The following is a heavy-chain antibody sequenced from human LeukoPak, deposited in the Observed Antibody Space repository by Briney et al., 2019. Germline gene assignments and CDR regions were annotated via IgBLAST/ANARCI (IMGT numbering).Heavy chain of an antibody. CDR2: IKQDGNDK. CDR1: GFTFSDKW. D-gene: IGHD4-17*01. Sequence: GGSLRLSCAASGFTFSDKWMSWVRQAPGKGLEWVAHIKQDGNDKHYVDSVKGRFTISRDNAKNSLHLQMNSLRAEDTAVYYCSRGGDYGSFDYWGLGTLVTVSS. V-gene: IGHV3-7*01. J-gene: IGHJ4*02. CDR3: SRGGDYGSFDY.